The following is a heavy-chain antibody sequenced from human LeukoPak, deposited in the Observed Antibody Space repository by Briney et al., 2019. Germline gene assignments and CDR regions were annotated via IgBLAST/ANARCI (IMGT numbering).Heavy chain of an antibody. V-gene: IGHV3-7*01. D-gene: IGHD1-7*01. CDR2: IKQDGSEK. Sequence: GGSLRLSCAASGFTFSSYWMSWVRQAPGKGLEWVANIKQDGSEKYYVDSVKGRFTISRDNAKNSLYLQLNSLRAEGTAVYYCARDDDWNYEDYWGQGTLVTVSS. CDR3: ARDDDWNYEDY. J-gene: IGHJ4*02. CDR1: GFTFSSYW.